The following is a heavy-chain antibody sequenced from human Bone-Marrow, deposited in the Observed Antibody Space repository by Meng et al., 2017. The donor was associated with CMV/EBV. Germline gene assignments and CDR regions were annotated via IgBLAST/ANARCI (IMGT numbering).Heavy chain of an antibody. V-gene: IGHV3-30*02. CDR3: AKWGHYYDSSYDY. J-gene: IGHJ4*02. CDR2: IRYDGSNK. D-gene: IGHD3-22*01. Sequence: GESLKISCAASGFTFSSYGMHWVRQAPGKGLEWVAFIRYDGSNKYYADSVKGRFTISRDNSKNTLYLQMNSLRAEDTAVYYCAKWGHYYDSSYDYWGQGTRVTGSS. CDR1: GFTFSSYG.